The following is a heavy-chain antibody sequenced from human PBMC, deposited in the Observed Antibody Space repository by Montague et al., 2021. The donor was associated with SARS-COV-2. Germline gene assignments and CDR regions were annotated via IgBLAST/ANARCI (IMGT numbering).Heavy chain of an antibody. CDR1: GGSFSGYY. D-gene: IGHD3-3*01. CDR2: INDSGST. V-gene: IGHV4-34*01. J-gene: IGHJ6*03. Sequence: SETLSLTCAVYGGSFSGYYWSWIRQPPGKGPEWIGEINDSGSTYXNPSLKSRVTISVDTSKNQFSLKLSSVTAADVAVYYCARGRAARSITIFGVVNPAIRYYYYMDVWGKGTTVTVSS. CDR3: ARGRAARSITIFGVVNPAIRYYYYMDV.